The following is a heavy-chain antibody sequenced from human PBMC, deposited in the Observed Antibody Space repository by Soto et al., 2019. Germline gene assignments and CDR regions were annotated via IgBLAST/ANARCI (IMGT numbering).Heavy chain of an antibody. CDR1: GFTFGDYA. J-gene: IGHJ6*02. CDR3: TRDPYSSSWYYYYGMDV. Sequence: GGSLRLSCTASGFTFGDYAMSWFRQAPGKGLEWVGFIRSKAYGGTTEYAASVKGRFTISRDDSKSIAYLQMNSLKTEDTAVYYCTRDPYSSSWYYYYGMDVWGQGTTVTVSS. V-gene: IGHV3-49*03. CDR2: IRSKAYGGTT. D-gene: IGHD6-13*01.